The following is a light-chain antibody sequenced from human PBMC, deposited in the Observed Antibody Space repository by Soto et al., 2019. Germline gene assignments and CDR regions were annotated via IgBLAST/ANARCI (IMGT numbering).Light chain of an antibody. CDR1: SSNIGSNY. CDR3: AAWDDSLRV. V-gene: IGLV1-47*01. CDR2: RNN. J-gene: IGLJ2*01. Sequence: QSVLTQPPSASGTPGQRVTISCSGSSSNIGSNYVYWYQQLPGTAPKLLIYRNNQRPSGVPDRLSGYKSGTSASLAISGLRSEDEADYYCAAWDDSLRVFGGGTKLTVL.